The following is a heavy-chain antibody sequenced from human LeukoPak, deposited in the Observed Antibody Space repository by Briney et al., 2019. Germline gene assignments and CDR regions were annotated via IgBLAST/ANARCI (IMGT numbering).Heavy chain of an antibody. CDR1: GFTFDDYG. CDR3: ARDAGTYYYGSGSSLFYI. J-gene: IGHJ3*02. D-gene: IGHD3-10*01. Sequence: PGGSLRLSCAASGFTFDDYGMSWVRQTPGKGLEWVSGINWNGKSTGYADSVKGRFTISRDNAKNSLYLQMNSLRAEDTAFYYCARDAGTYYYGSGSSLFYIWGQGTMVTVSS. V-gene: IGHV3-20*04. CDR2: INWNGKST.